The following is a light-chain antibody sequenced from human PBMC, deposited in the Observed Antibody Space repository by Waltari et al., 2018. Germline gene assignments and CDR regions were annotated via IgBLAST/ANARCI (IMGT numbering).Light chain of an antibody. CDR3: QTGGFGIWV. Sequence: QLLLTQSPSASASLGALVKLTCTLSSGHSSYAIAWHQQQPDKGPRYLMKVNSDGSHIKGDGIPDRFSGSSSGAERYLTISSLQSEDEADYYCQTGGFGIWVFGGGTKLTVL. CDR2: VNSDGSH. V-gene: IGLV4-69*01. J-gene: IGLJ3*02. CDR1: SGHSSYA.